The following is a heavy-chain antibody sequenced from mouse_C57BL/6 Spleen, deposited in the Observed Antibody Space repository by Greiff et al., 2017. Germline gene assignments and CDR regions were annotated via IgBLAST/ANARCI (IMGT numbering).Heavy chain of an antibody. V-gene: IGHV1-61*01. CDR1: GYTFTSYW. J-gene: IGHJ2*01. Sequence: QVQLQQPGAELVRPGSSVKLSCKASGYTFTSYWMDWVKQRPGQGLEWIGNIYPSDSETHYNQNFKDKATLTVDKSSSTAYMQLSSLTSEDSAVYYCARDDDGYLDYWGQGTTLTVSS. CDR3: ARDDDGYLDY. CDR2: IYPSDSET. D-gene: IGHD2-3*01.